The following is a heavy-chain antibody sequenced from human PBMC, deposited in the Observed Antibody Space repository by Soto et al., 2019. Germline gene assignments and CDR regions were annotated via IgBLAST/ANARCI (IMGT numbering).Heavy chain of an antibody. CDR3: ARAVAGIVRDVYYYYGMDV. Sequence: GGSLRLSCAASGFTFSSYAMHWVRQAPGKGLEWVAVISYDGSNKYSADSVKGRFTISRDNSKNTLYLQMNSLRAEDTAVYYCARAVAGIVRDVYYYYGMDVWGQGTTVTVSS. J-gene: IGHJ6*02. D-gene: IGHD6-19*01. V-gene: IGHV3-30-3*01. CDR1: GFTFSSYA. CDR2: ISYDGSNK.